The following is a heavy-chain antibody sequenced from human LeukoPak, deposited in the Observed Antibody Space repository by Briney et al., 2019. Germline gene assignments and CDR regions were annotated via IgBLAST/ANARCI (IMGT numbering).Heavy chain of an antibody. CDR3: AKDPMEYYYFDY. V-gene: IGHV3-23*01. J-gene: IGHJ4*02. CDR2: ISGSGGST. CDR1: GFTFSSYA. Sequence: PGGSLRLSCAASGFTFSSYAMSWVRQAPGKGLEWDSAISGSGGSTYYADSVKGRFTISRDNSKNTLYLQMNSLRAEDTAVYYCAKDPMEYYYFDYWGQGTLVTVSS. D-gene: IGHD2/OR15-2a*01.